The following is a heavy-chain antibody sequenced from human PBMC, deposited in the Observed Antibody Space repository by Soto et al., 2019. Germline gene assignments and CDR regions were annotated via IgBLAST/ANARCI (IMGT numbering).Heavy chain of an antibody. CDR2: MNPNSGNT. J-gene: IGHJ4*02. V-gene: IGHV1-8*01. Sequence: QVQLVQSGAEEKKPGASVKVSCKASGYTFTSYDMNWVRQATGQGLEWMGWMNPNSGNTGYAQKFQGRVTMTRNTSLSTAYIELSRLRAEDTDVYYCASEVAALGNDYWGQGTQVTVSS. CDR1: GYTFTSYD. D-gene: IGHD2-15*01. CDR3: ASEVAALGNDY.